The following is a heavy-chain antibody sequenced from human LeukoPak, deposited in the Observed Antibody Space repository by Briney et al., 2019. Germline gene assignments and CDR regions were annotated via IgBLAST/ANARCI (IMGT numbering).Heavy chain of an antibody. CDR2: ISSSSSYI. Sequence: GGSLRLSCAASGFTFSSYSMNWVRQAPGKGLEWVSSISSSSSYIYYADSVKGRFTISRDNAKNSLYLQMNSLRAEDTAVYYCARDHTAMVTDGMDVWGQGITVTVSS. D-gene: IGHD5-18*01. CDR3: ARDHTAMVTDGMDV. V-gene: IGHV3-21*01. J-gene: IGHJ6*02. CDR1: GFTFSSYS.